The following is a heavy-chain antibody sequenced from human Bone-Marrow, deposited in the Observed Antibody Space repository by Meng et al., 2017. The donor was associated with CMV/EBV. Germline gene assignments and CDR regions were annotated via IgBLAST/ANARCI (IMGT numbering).Heavy chain of an antibody. CDR3: ARGTKVGLGIGAFDI. J-gene: IGHJ3*02. CDR2: INPNSGGT. D-gene: IGHD7-27*01. Sequence: ASVKVSYKASGYTFTGYYMHWVRQAPGQGLEWMGWINPNSGGTNYAQKFQGRVTMTRDTSISTAYMELSRLRSDDTAVYYCARGTKVGLGIGAFDIWGQGTMVTVSS. V-gene: IGHV1-2*02. CDR1: GYTFTGYY.